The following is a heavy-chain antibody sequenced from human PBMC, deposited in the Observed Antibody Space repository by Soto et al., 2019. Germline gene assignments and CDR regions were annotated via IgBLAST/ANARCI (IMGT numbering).Heavy chain of an antibody. Sequence: GGSLRLSCAASGFTFSSYSMNWVRQAPGKGLEWVSSITSSSSYIYYADSVKGRFTISRDNAKNSLYLQMNSLRAEDTAVYYCARDRQSDSYYYYGMDVWGQGTTVTVSS. CDR1: GFTFSSYS. J-gene: IGHJ6*02. CDR2: ITSSSSYI. CDR3: ARDRQSDSYYYYGMDV. V-gene: IGHV3-21*01.